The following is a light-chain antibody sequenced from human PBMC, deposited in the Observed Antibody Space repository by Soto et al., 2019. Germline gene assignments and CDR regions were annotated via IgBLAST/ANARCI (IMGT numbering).Light chain of an antibody. J-gene: IGLJ2*01. CDR1: SSDIGYYNY. Sequence: QSALTQPASVSGSPGQSITISCTGTSSDIGYYNYVSWHQQHPGKAPKLMIYEVSNRPSGVSNRFSGSRSGDTASLTISGLQAEDEADYFCSSYTISTTGVVFGGGTKLPVL. V-gene: IGLV2-14*01. CDR3: SSYTISTTGVV. CDR2: EVS.